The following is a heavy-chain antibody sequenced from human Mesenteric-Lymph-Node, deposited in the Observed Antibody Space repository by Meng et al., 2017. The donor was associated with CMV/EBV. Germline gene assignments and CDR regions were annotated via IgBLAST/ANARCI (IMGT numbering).Heavy chain of an antibody. J-gene: IGHJ3*02. CDR1: GGSISRSTYY. CDR3: ARVTGTTQAFDI. CDR2: IYYSGST. Sequence: GSLRLSCTVSGGSISRSTYYWGWIRQPPGKGLEWIGSIYYSGSTYYNPSLKSRVTISVDTSKNQFSLKLSSVTAADTAVYYCARVTGTTQAFDIWGQGTMVTVSS. D-gene: IGHD1-1*01. V-gene: IGHV4-39*07.